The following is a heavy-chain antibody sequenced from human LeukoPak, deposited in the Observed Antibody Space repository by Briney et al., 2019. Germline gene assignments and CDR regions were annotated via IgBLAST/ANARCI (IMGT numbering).Heavy chain of an antibody. J-gene: IGHJ4*02. CDR2: ISYDGSNK. D-gene: IGHD3-3*01. V-gene: IGHV3-30-3*01. CDR1: GFTFSSYA. Sequence: PGGCLRLACAASGFTFSSYAMHWVRQAPGKGLEWVAVISYDGSNKYYADSVKGRFTISRDNSKNTLYLQMNSLRAEDTAVYYCAREGAWIFGVVILDYFDYWGQGTLVTVSS. CDR3: AREGAWIFGVVILDYFDY.